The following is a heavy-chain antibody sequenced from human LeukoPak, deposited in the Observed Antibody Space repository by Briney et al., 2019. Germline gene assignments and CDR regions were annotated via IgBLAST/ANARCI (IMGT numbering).Heavy chain of an antibody. Sequence: GGSLRLSCAASGFTFSSYSMNWVRQAPGKGLERVSYISSSSSTIYYADSVKGRFTISRDNAKNSLYLQMNSLRAEDTAVYYCARVRTRYSSSSRAFDIWGQGTMVTVSS. CDR2: ISSSSSTI. CDR3: ARVRTRYSSSSRAFDI. J-gene: IGHJ3*02. D-gene: IGHD6-6*01. CDR1: GFTFSSYS. V-gene: IGHV3-48*01.